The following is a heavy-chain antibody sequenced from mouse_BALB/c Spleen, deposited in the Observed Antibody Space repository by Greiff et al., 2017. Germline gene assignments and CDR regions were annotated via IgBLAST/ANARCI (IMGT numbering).Heavy chain of an antibody. CDR2: IWGDGST. CDR1: GFSLTGYG. CDR3: ARGGYGYSAWFAY. J-gene: IGHJ3*01. D-gene: IGHD1-2*01. Sequence: VKLMESGPGLVAPSQSLSITCTVSGFSLTGYGVNWVRQPPGKGLEWLGMIWGDGSTDYNSALKSRLSISKDNSKSQVFLKMNSLQTDDTARYYCARGGYGYSAWFAYWGQGTLVTVSA. V-gene: IGHV2-6-7*01.